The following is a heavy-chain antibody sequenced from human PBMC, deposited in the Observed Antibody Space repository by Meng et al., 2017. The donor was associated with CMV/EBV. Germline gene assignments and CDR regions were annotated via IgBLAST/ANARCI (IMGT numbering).Heavy chain of an antibody. CDR3: TTDPAEWGLPFDY. CDR2: IKSKTDGGTT. CDR1: GFTFSTAW. J-gene: IGHJ4*02. D-gene: IGHD1-26*01. V-gene: IGHV3-15*01. Sequence: GGSLRPSCAASGFTFSTAWMRWVCQAPGKGLEWVGRIKSKTDGGTTNYAAPVKGRFTISRDDSKNTLYLQMNSLKTEDTAVYYCTTDPAEWGLPFDYWGQGTLVTVSS.